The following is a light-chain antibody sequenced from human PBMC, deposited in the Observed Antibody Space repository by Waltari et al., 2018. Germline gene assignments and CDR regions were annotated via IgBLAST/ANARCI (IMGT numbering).Light chain of an antibody. CDR3: SIVYSGVGGV. CDR1: AGADTSGHW. V-gene: IGLV7-46*01. CDR2: DTS. Sequence: QAVVTQEPSLTVSPGGTVTLPCGSSAGADTSGHWLYWFQQKPGQAPRALISDTSNKHAWTPARCSGSLLGGKAVLTPSGAQPEDEAEYYCSIVYSGVGGVFGTGTRVTVL. J-gene: IGLJ1*01.